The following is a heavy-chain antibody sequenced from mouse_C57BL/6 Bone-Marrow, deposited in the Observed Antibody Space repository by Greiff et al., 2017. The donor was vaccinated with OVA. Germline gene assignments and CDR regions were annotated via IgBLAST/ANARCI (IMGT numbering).Heavy chain of an antibody. D-gene: IGHD2-5*01. Sequence: EVQLQQSGPELVKPGASVKIPCTASGYTFTDYNMDWVKQSHGKSLEWIGDINPNNGGTISHQKFKGKATLTVDTSSSTAYLELRSLTSEDTAVYYCARSAYYSNYDLYFDVWGTGTTVTVSS. CDR1: GYTFTDYN. CDR2: INPNNGGT. V-gene: IGHV1-18*01. J-gene: IGHJ1*03. CDR3: ARSAYYSNYDLYFDV.